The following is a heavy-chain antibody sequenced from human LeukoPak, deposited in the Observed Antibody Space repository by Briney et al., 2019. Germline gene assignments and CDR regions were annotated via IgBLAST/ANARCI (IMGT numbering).Heavy chain of an antibody. CDR1: GYSFTSYW. CDR2: IHPNDSDT. Sequence: GESLKISCKGSGYSFTSYWVGWVRQIPGKGLEWMGVIHPNDSDTKYSPSFRGRVAISVDKSSGIAYLQWRSLKASDSAIYYCARLASGSYSYFDYWGQGTLVTVSS. J-gene: IGHJ4*02. CDR3: ARLASGSYSYFDY. D-gene: IGHD1-26*01. V-gene: IGHV5-51*01.